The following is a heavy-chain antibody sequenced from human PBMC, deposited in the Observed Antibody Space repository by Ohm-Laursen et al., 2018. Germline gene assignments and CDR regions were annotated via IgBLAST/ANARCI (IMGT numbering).Heavy chain of an antibody. J-gene: IGHJ4*02. Sequence: SLRLSCTASGFTFSDYYMSWIRQAPGKGLEWVSYISSSGSTIYYADSVKGRFTISRDNAKNSLYLQMNSLRAEDTAVYYCARELQYSSSSGDFDYWGQGTLVTVSS. CDR3: ARELQYSSSSGDFDY. CDR2: ISSSGSTI. CDR1: GFTFSDYY. V-gene: IGHV3-11*01. D-gene: IGHD6-6*01.